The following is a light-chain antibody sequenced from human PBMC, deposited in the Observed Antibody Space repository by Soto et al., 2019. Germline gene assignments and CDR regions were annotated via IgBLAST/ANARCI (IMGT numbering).Light chain of an antibody. CDR1: SSDVGAYNY. CDR3: TSYAGSNTYV. Sequence: QPALTQPASVSGSPGQSIPISCTGTSSDVGAYNYVSWYQQHPGKAPKLMIYEVSKRPSGVPDRFSGSKSGNTASLTVSGLQAEDETDYYCTSYAGSNTYVFGTGTKSPS. V-gene: IGLV2-8*01. CDR2: EVS. J-gene: IGLJ1*01.